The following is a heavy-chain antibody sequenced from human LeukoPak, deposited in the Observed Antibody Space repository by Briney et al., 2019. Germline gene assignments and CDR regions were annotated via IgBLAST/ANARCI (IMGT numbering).Heavy chain of an antibody. CDR2: IIPIFGTA. CDR1: GGTFSSYA. J-gene: IGHJ4*02. CDR3: ASWTTRYSGSPHFDY. Sequence: GSSVKVSCKASGGTFSSYAISWVRQAPGQGLEWMGRIIPIFGTAIYAQKFQGRVTITTDESTSTAYMELSSLRSEDTAVYYCASWTTRYSGSPHFDYWGQGTLVTVSS. D-gene: IGHD1-26*01. V-gene: IGHV1-69*05.